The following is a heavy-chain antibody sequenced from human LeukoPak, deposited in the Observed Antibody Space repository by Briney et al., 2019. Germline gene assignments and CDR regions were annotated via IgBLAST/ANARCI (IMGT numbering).Heavy chain of an antibody. J-gene: IGHJ4*02. CDR3: ATDRGWRTSGYYLYYFEY. D-gene: IGHD3-3*01. CDR1: RFIFTNYL. V-gene: IGHV3-7*01. CDR2: IKHDGSEK. Sequence: GGSLRLSCAASRFIFTNYLMSWVRQAPGKGLEWVASIKHDGSEKYYVDSVRGRFTISRDNTMNSLYLQMSSLRAEDTAVYYCATDRGWRTSGYYLYYFEYWGQGTLVTFSS.